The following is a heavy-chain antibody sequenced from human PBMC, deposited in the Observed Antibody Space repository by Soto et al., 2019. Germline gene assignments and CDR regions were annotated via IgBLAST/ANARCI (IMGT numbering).Heavy chain of an antibody. J-gene: IGHJ6*03. CDR1: GGSISSSSYY. V-gene: IGHV4-39*01. CDR2: IYYSGST. Sequence: SETLSLTCTVSGGSISSSSYYWGWIRQPPGKGLEWIGSIYYSGSTYYNPSLKSRVTISVDTSKNQFSLKLSSVTAADTAVYYCARSAYKGVVIPGRYYYYMDVWGKGTTVTVSS. D-gene: IGHD3-3*01. CDR3: ARSAYKGVVIPGRYYYYMDV.